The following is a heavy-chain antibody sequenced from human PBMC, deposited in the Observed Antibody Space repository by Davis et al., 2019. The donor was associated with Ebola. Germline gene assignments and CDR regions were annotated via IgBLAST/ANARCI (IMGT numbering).Heavy chain of an antibody. J-gene: IGHJ4*02. CDR2: IYYSGST. V-gene: IGHV4-59*08. Sequence: SETLSLTCTVSAGSISSYYWSWIRQPPGKGLEWIGYIYYSGSTNYNPSLKSRVTISVDTSKNQFSLKLSSVTAADTAVYYCARLTGGANFDYWGQGTLVTVSS. CDR3: ARLTGGANFDY. D-gene: IGHD7-27*01. CDR1: AGSISSYY.